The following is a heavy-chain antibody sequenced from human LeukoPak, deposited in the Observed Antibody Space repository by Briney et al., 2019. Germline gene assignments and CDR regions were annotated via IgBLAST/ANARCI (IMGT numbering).Heavy chain of an antibody. D-gene: IGHD3-16*01. Sequence: PGGSLRLSCEASGFTFSSYAMTWVRQAPGKGLEWLSYISSSRSHTNYADSVKGRVTISRDNAKNSLYLQMNSLRAEDTAVYYCANSGGYYFDFWGQGTLVTVSS. J-gene: IGHJ4*02. V-gene: IGHV3-11*03. CDR3: ANSGGYYFDF. CDR2: ISSSRSHT. CDR1: GFTFSSYA.